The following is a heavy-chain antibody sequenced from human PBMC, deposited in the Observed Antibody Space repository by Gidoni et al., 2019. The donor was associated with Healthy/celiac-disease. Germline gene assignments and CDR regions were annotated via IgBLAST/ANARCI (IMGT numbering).Heavy chain of an antibody. Sequence: EVQLVESGGGLVKPGGSLRLSCAASGFTFSSYSMNWVRQAPGKGLEWVSSISSSSTYIYYADSVKGRFTISRDNAKNSLYLQMNSLRAEDTAVYYCARDMYNSGWYSDYWGQGTLVTVSS. CDR2: ISSSSTYI. CDR1: GFTFSSYS. J-gene: IGHJ4*02. V-gene: IGHV3-21*01. D-gene: IGHD6-19*01. CDR3: ARDMYNSGWYSDY.